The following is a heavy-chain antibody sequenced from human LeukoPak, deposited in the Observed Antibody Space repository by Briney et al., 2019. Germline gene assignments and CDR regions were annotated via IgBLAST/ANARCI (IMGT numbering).Heavy chain of an antibody. CDR2: MNPNSGNT. J-gene: IGHJ3*02. V-gene: IGHV1-8*01. Sequence: ASVKVSXKASGYTFTSYDINWVRQATGQGLEWMGWMNPNSGNTGYAQKFQGRVTMTRNTSISTAYMELSSLRSEDTAVYYCARHYYDSSGAAFDIWGQRTMVTVSS. CDR3: ARHYYDSSGAAFDI. CDR1: GYTFTSYD. D-gene: IGHD3-22*01.